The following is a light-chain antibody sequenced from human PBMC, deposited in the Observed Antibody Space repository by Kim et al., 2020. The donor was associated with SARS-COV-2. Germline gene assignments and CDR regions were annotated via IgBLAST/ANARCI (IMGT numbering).Light chain of an antibody. Sequence: SYELTQPPSVSVAPGKTVRITCGGNNIGSKSVHWYQQKPGQAPVLVIYYDSDRPSGIPERFSGSNSGNTATLTISRVEAGDEADYYCQVWDSSSDHWVFGGGTQLTVL. V-gene: IGLV3-21*04. CDR2: YDS. CDR1: NIGSKS. J-gene: IGLJ3*02. CDR3: QVWDSSSDHWV.